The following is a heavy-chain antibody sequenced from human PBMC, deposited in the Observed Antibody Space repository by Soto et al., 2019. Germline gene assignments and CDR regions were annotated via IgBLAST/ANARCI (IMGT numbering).Heavy chain of an antibody. Sequence: SETLSLTCTVSGGSISSYYWSWIRQPPGKGLEWIGYIYYSGSTNYNPSLKSRVTISVDTSKNQFSLKLSSVTAADTAVYYCARDRWNYEYGMDVWGQGTTVTVSS. CDR3: ARDRWNYEYGMDV. J-gene: IGHJ6*02. D-gene: IGHD1-1*01. CDR1: GGSISSYY. V-gene: IGHV4-59*01. CDR2: IYYSGST.